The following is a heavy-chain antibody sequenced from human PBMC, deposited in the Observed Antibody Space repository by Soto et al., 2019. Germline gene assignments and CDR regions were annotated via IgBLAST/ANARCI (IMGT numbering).Heavy chain of an antibody. J-gene: IGHJ3*02. CDR2: IYWDDEK. CDR1: GFSLNTSGVG. Sequence: QITLKESGPALVKPTQTLTLTCTFSGFSLNTSGVGVGWIRQPPGKALEWLALIYWDDEKRYSPSFNSRLTITKDTSKNQVVLTMTNMDPVDTATYYCAHRPWGYCTGTSCYYGGFDIWGQGTMVTVSS. D-gene: IGHD2-2*01. V-gene: IGHV2-5*02. CDR3: AHRPWGYCTGTSCYYGGFDI.